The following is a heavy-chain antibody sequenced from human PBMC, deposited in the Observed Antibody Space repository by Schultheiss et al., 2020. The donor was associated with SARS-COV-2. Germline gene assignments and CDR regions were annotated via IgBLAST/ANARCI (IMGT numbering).Heavy chain of an antibody. Sequence: GGSLRLSCAASGFTFSSYAMHWVRQAPGKGLEWVAVISYDGSNKYYADSVKGRFTISRDNSKNTLYLQMNSLRAEDTAVYYCAKSGYSYAWGYWGQGTLVTVSS. D-gene: IGHD5-18*01. CDR1: GFTFSSYA. V-gene: IGHV3-30-3*02. CDR2: ISYDGSNK. CDR3: AKSGYSYAWGY. J-gene: IGHJ4*02.